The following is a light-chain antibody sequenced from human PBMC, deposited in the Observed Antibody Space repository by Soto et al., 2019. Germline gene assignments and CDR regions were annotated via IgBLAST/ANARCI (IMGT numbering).Light chain of an antibody. Sequence: QSALTQPPSASGSPGQSVTISCTGTSSDVGGYNYVSWYQHHPGKAPKLLIYEVSKRPSGVPDRFSASKSGNTASLTVSGLQAEDEADYYCASYAGSTDWVFGGGTKL. V-gene: IGLV2-8*01. CDR2: EVS. CDR1: SSDVGGYNY. J-gene: IGLJ3*02. CDR3: ASYAGSTDWV.